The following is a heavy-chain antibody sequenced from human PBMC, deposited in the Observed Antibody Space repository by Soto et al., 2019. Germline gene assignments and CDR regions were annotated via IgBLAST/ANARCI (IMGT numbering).Heavy chain of an antibody. D-gene: IGHD3-22*01. V-gene: IGHV1-2*04. CDR1: GYTFTGYY. CDR2: INPNSGGT. Sequence: QVQLVQSGAEVKKPGASVKVSCKASGYTFTGYYMHWVRQAPGQGLEWMGWINPNSGGTNYAQKFQGWVTMTRDTSTXTAYMELSRLRSDDTAVYYCARHYYDSSGRAAFDIWGQGTMVTVSS. J-gene: IGHJ3*02. CDR3: ARHYYDSSGRAAFDI.